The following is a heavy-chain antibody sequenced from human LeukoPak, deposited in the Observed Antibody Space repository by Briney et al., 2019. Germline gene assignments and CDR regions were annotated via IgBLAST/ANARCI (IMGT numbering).Heavy chain of an antibody. D-gene: IGHD6-19*01. Sequence: GGSLRLSCAASGFTFSNAWMSWVRQAPGKGLEWVGRIKSKTDGGTTDYAAPVKGRFTISRDDSKNTLYLQMNSLKTEGTAVYYCTTGSSGWYIYYYYYYMDVWGKGTTVTISS. CDR1: GFTFSNAW. CDR2: IKSKTDGGTT. V-gene: IGHV3-15*01. J-gene: IGHJ6*03. CDR3: TTGSSGWYIYYYYYYMDV.